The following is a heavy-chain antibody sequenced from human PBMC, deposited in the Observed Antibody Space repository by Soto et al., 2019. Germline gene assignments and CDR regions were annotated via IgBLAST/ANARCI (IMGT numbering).Heavy chain of an antibody. Sequence: ASVKVSCKASGYNFIGQYIHWVRQAPGQGLEWMGIINPSGGSTTYAQKFQGRVVMTSDASTSTVYVELSSLTSEDTAIYFCARLLGAHNTRTFCLGYFDYWGQGTLVTVSS. CDR2: INPSGGST. D-gene: IGHD3-3*01. V-gene: IGHV1-46*01. CDR3: ARLLGAHNTRTFCLGYFDY. J-gene: IGHJ4*02. CDR1: GYNFIGQY.